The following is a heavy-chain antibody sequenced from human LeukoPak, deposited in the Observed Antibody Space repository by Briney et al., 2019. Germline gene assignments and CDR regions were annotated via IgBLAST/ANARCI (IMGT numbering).Heavy chain of an antibody. CDR2: IYYSGST. CDR3: ARGDTMVRGPEKYGMDV. D-gene: IGHD3-10*01. Sequence: PSETLSLTCTVSGGSFSSGGYYWSWIRQHPGTGLEWLGYIYYSGSTYYNPSLKSRVTISVDTSKNQFSLKLSSVTAADTAVYYCARGDTMVRGPEKYGMDVWGQGTTVTVSS. CDR1: GGSFSSGGYY. V-gene: IGHV4-31*03. J-gene: IGHJ6*02.